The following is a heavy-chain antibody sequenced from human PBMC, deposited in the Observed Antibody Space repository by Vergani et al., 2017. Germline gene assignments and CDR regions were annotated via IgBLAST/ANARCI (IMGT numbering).Heavy chain of an antibody. D-gene: IGHD2-21*01. Sequence: EVHLLESGGGQVEAGGSLRLSCVASGFTFSNSAMSWVRQTSGKGLEWVSAISGHGDRTYYADSVKGRFTISRDNSKNTLYLQMNSLRVEDTAIYYCAKALDPNCKGGNCYSYYYGLDLWGQGTTVTVSS. J-gene: IGHJ6*02. CDR3: AKALDPNCKGGNCYSYYYGLDL. V-gene: IGHV3-23*01. CDR1: GFTFSNSA. CDR2: ISGHGDRT.